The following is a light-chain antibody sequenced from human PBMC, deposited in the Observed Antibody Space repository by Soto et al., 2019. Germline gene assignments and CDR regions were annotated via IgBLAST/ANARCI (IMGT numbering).Light chain of an antibody. CDR2: AAS. CDR3: QQYNNWPRA. CDR1: QSVSSD. J-gene: IGKJ1*01. Sequence: EIVMTQSPATLSVSPGDRATLSCRASQSVSSDLAWYQQKPGQAPRPLIYAASTRATGIPARFSGSGSGTEFTLTISSLQSEDFAVYYCQQYNNWPRAFGQGTKVDIK. V-gene: IGKV3-15*01.